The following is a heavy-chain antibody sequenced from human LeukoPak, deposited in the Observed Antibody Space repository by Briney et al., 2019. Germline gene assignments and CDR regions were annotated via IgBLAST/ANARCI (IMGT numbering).Heavy chain of an antibody. J-gene: IGHJ5*02. CDR3: ARTNSSSWYNWFDP. V-gene: IGHV1-2*04. CDR1: GYTFTGYY. Sequence: ASVKVSCKASGYTFTGYYMHWVRQAPGQGLKWMGWINPNSGGTNYAQKFQGWVTMTRDTSISTAYMELSRLRSDDTAVYYCARTNSSSWYNWFDPWGQGTLVTVSS. CDR2: INPNSGGT. D-gene: IGHD6-13*01.